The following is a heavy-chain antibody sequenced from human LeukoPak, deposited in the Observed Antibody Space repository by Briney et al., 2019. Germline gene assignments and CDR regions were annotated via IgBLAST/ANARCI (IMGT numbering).Heavy chain of an antibody. Sequence: EASVKVSCKASGYTFTGYYMHWVRQAPGQGLEWMGWINPNSGGTNYAQKFQGRVTMTRDTSISTAYMELSRLRSDDTAVYYCARAPSETVPPFDYWGQGTLVTVSS. J-gene: IGHJ4*02. CDR1: GYTFTGYY. CDR3: ARAPSETVPPFDY. V-gene: IGHV1-2*02. D-gene: IGHD6-6*01. CDR2: INPNSGGT.